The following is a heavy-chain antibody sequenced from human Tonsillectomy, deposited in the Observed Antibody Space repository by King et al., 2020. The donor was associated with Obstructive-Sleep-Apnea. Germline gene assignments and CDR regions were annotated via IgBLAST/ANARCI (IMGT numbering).Heavy chain of an antibody. CDR3: AARITIFGGIDY. D-gene: IGHD3-3*01. J-gene: IGHJ4*02. CDR2: ISGSGGST. V-gene: IGHV3-23*04. Sequence: VQLVESGGGLVQPGGSLRLSCAASGFTFSSYARSWVRQAPGKGLEWVSAISGSGGSTYYADSVKGRFTISRDNSKNTLYLQMNSLRAEDTAVYYCAARITIFGGIDYWGQGTLVTVSS. CDR1: GFTFSSYA.